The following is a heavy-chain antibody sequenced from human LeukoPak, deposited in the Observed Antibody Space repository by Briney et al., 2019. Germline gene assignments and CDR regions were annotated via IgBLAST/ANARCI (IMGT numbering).Heavy chain of an antibody. CDR3: ARDGGSLNPYYDSLAGDAFDI. D-gene: IGHD3-22*01. V-gene: IGHV4-59*01. Sequence: PSETLSLTCTVSGGSISSYYWSWIRQPPGKGLEWIGYIYYSGSTNYNPSLKSRVTISVDTSKNQFSLKLSSVTAADTAVYYCARDGGSLNPYYDSLAGDAFDIWGQGTMVTVSS. CDR1: GGSISSYY. CDR2: IYYSGST. J-gene: IGHJ3*02.